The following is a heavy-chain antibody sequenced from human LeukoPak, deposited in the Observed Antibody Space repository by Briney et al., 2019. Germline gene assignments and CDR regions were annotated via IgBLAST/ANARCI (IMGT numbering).Heavy chain of an antibody. D-gene: IGHD3-10*01. V-gene: IGHV4-59*13. CDR3: ATAGESSMLRGLNY. CDR2: VYYTGST. Sequence: WETLSLTCTVSGGPISSYYWYWIRQPPGKGLEYIGYVYYTGSTNYSPSLESRVTISVDTSKNRFSLKLSSVTAADTAMYYCATAGESSMLRGLNYWGQGTLVTVSS. CDR1: GGPISSYY. J-gene: IGHJ4*02.